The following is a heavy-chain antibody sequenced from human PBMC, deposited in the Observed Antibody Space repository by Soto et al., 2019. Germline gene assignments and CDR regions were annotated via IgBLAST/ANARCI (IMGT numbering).Heavy chain of an antibody. Sequence: EVQLLESGGGLVQPGGSLRLSCAASEFTFSTYDMSWVRQAPGNGLEWVSAISASGDRTYYADSVMGRFTISRDNSKNTLFLQMNSLRVEDTAVYYCAKSGGLFDYWGPGTLVTVSP. CDR3: AKSGGLFDY. CDR1: EFTFSTYD. D-gene: IGHD3-10*01. CDR2: ISASGDRT. V-gene: IGHV3-23*01. J-gene: IGHJ4*02.